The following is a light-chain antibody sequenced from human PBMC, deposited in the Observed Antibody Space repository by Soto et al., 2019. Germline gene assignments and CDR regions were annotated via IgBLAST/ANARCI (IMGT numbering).Light chain of an antibody. J-gene: IGLJ3*02. CDR1: TSNIGNNY. CDR3: GTWDTSLSAWV. V-gene: IGLV1-51*01. Sequence: QSVLTQPPSMSAAPGQKVTISCSGSTSNIGNNYVSWYQQFPGTAPKLLIYDNDKRPSGIPDRFSGSKSGTSATLGIAGLQTGDAADYFCGTWDTSLSAWVFGGGTKLTVL. CDR2: DND.